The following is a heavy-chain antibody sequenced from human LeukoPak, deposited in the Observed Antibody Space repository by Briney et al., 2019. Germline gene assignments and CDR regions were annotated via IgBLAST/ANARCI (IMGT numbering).Heavy chain of an antibody. CDR1: GYTFTRYD. D-gene: IGHD5-12*01. Sequence: ASVKVSCKASGYTFTRYDINWVRQATGQGLEWMGWLNPNSGDTGYAQKFQGRVTITRDTSISTAYMELSSLRSDDSAVYYCATGGSGYSGYDFGLARDYWGQGTLVTVSS. V-gene: IGHV1-8*03. CDR3: ATGGSGYSGYDFGLARDY. CDR2: LNPNSGDT. J-gene: IGHJ4*02.